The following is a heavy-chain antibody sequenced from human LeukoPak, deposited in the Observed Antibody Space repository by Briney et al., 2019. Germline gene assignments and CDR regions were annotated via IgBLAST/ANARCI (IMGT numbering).Heavy chain of an antibody. V-gene: IGHV3-33*06. D-gene: IGHD1-26*01. CDR2: IWCDGSNK. CDR1: GFTFSSYG. J-gene: IGHJ4*02. Sequence: GRSLRLSCAASGFTFSSYGMHWVRQAPGKGLEWVAVIWCDGSNKYYADSVKGRFTISRDNSKNTLYLQMNSLRAEDTAVYYCAKEGGGPLDYWGQGTLVTVSS. CDR3: AKEGGGPLDY.